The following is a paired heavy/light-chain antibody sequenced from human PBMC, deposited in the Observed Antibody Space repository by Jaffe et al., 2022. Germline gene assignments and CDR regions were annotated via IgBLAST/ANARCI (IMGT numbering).Light chain of an antibody. J-gene: IGLJ2*01. V-gene: IGLV2-23*02. CDR3: SSYARGQTFVA. CDR2: AST. CDR1: SNDIGAFNL. Sequence: QSALTQPTSVSGSPGQSITISCAGSSNDIGAFNLVTWYQHHPKKTPKVLIYASTKRPSGVSARFSGSRSANTASLTISGLQAEDEADYYCSSYARGQTFVAFGGGTKVTVL.
Heavy chain of an antibody. V-gene: IGHV3-9*01. D-gene: IGHD5-12*01. Sequence: VQLEESGGGSEQPGRSLRLSCLASGFNFDDYAMHWVRQAPGKGLEWIAGLTWNSGIVGYAASVKGRFTISRDNAKNSLSLQMSSLRPEDTAIYYCAKDVGSGYTWGHFDYWGQGTPVTVSS. CDR2: LTWNSGIV. CDR1: GFNFDDYA. CDR3: AKDVGSGYTWGHFDY. J-gene: IGHJ4*02.